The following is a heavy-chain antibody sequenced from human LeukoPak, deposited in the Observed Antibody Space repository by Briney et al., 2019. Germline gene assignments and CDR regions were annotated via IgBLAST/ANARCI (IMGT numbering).Heavy chain of an antibody. CDR3: ARDRGGRSFDY. Sequence: GGSLRLSCAXXGXXXXXXXXXXXXXAXXXXLXXVXVXWYDXXXKYXADSXKXRFTXSRDNSKNTLYLQMNSLRXEDTAVYYCARDRGGRSFDYWGQGTLVTVSS. V-gene: IGHV3-33*01. J-gene: IGHJ4*02. D-gene: IGHD1-26*01. CDR1: GXXXXXXX. CDR2: XWYDXXXK.